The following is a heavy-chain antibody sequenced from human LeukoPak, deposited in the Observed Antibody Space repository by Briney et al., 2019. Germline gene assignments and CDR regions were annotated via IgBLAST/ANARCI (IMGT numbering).Heavy chain of an antibody. J-gene: IGHJ6*03. V-gene: IGHV4-39*07. CDR1: GVSISSSSYY. D-gene: IGHD5-12*01. CDR3: ARATGYDYPYYYSYMDV. CDR2: IYHSGST. Sequence: SETLSLTCTVSGVSISSSSYYWGWIRQPPGKGLEWIGSIYHSGSTYYNPSLKSRVTISVDTSKNQFSLKLSSVTAADTAVYYCARATGYDYPYYYSYMDVWGKGTTVTISS.